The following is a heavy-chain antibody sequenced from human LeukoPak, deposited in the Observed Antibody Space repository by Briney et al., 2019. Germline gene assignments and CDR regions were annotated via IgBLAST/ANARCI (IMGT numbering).Heavy chain of an antibody. CDR3: ARDEIYYDSSGYFYY. CDR2: ISSSSSYI. Sequence: GGSLRLSCAASGFTFSSYSMNWVRQAPGKGLEWVSSISSSSSYIYYADSVKGRFTISRDNAKNSLHLQMNSLRAEDTAVYYCARDEIYYDSSGYFYYWGQGTLVTVSS. CDR1: GFTFSSYS. V-gene: IGHV3-21*01. D-gene: IGHD3-22*01. J-gene: IGHJ4*02.